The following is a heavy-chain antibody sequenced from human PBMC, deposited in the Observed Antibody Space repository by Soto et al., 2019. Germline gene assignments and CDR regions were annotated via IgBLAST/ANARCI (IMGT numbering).Heavy chain of an antibody. J-gene: IGHJ4*02. V-gene: IGHV4-59*01. CDR1: GGSISSYY. Sequence: PSETLSLTCTVSGGSISSYYWSWIRQPPGKGLEWIGYIYYSGSTNYNPSLKSRVTISVDTSKNQFSLKMSSVTAADTAVYYCGNWKNSKFFDFGGKGTRVPVSS. CDR2: IYYSGST. D-gene: IGHD3-22*01. CDR3: GNWKNSKFFDF.